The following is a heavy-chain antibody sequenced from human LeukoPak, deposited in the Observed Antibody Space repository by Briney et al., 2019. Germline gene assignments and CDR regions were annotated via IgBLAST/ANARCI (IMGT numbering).Heavy chain of an antibody. CDR3: SGHMTFADY. Sequence: GGSLRLSCVASGFTFSDAWMSWVRQAPGEGLEWVARIKTKAHGGTTDYAAPVNGRFTISRDDSKNTLYLEMNSLKSEDTAVFFCSGHMTFADYWGQGTLVTVSS. D-gene: IGHD3/OR15-3a*01. CDR2: IKTKAHGGTT. J-gene: IGHJ4*02. CDR1: GFTFSDAW. V-gene: IGHV3-15*01.